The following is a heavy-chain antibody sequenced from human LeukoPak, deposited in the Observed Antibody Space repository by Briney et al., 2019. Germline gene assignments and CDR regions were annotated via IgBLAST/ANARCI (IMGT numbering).Heavy chain of an antibody. CDR2: IYYSGST. V-gene: IGHV4-59*12. D-gene: IGHD1-20*01. CDR1: GGSISSYY. J-gene: IGHJ4*02. CDR3: ARTADGNWNYDY. Sequence: SETLSLTCTVSGGSISSYYWSWIRQPPGKGLEWLGYIYYSGSTNYNPSLKSRVTISVDTSKNQFSLKLSSVTAADTAVYYCARTADGNWNYDYWGQGTLVTVSS.